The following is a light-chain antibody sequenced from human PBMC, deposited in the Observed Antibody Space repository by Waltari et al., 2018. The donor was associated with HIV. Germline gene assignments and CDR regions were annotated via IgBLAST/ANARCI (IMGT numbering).Light chain of an antibody. CDR3: QQYKDWPLGT. CDR2: SAS. V-gene: IGKV3-15*01. CDR1: QSVSSN. Sequence: EIVMTQSPATLSVSPGERATLSCRASQSVSSNLAWYQQKPGQAPRLLMYSASTRATDIPAMVSGSGSGTEFTLNISSLQSEDFAVDHCQQYKDWPLGTFGQVTKVEIK. J-gene: IGKJ1*01.